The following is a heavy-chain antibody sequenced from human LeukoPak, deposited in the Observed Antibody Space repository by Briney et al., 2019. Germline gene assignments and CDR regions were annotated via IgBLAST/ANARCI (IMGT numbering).Heavy chain of an antibody. CDR1: GGSFSSCGYY. V-gene: IGHV4-30-2*01. D-gene: IGHD1-1*01. J-gene: IGHJ3*02. CDR2: IYHSGSN. CDR3: ARSGGSDAFDI. Sequence: SETLSLTCTVSGGSFSSCGYYWSWIRQPPGMGLEWIGYIYHSGSNYYNPSLKSRVTISVDRSKHQFSLKLGSVTAADTAVYYCARSGGSDAFDIWGQGTMVTVSS.